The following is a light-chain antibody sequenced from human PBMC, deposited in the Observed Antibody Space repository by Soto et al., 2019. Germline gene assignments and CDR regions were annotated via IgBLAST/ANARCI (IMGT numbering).Light chain of an antibody. CDR2: AAS. J-gene: IGKJ4*01. CDR1: QDIGNF. CDR3: QKCKVAPFT. V-gene: IGKV1-27*01. Sequence: DIQMTQSPSSLSAFVGDRVTITCRASQDIGNFLAWYQQKPGKVPKLLIYAASTLQSGVPSRFSGSGSGTDFTLNISRLQPEDVATYYCQKCKVAPFTFGGGTKVEIK.